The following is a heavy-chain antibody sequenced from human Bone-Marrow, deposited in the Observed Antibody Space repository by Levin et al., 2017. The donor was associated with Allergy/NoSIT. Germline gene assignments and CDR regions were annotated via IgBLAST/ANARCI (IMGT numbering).Heavy chain of an antibody. D-gene: IGHD1-26*01. Sequence: PGESLKISCAASGFTFSSYAMSWVRQAPGKGLEWVSAINAGGGSTSYADSVRGRFTISRDNSKNTLYLQMNSLRAEDTAVYYCAKNGLSGSYYVADYWGQGTLVTVSS. J-gene: IGHJ4*02. V-gene: IGHV3-23*01. CDR3: AKNGLSGSYYVADY. CDR1: GFTFSSYA. CDR2: INAGGGST.